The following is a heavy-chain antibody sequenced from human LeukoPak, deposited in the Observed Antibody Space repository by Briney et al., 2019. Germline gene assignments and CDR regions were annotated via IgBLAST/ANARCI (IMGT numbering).Heavy chain of an antibody. CDR2: INHSGST. CDR3: ARVDGNAFDI. V-gene: IGHV4-34*01. Sequence: SETLSLTCAVYGGSFSGYYWSWIRQPPGKGLEWIGEINHSGSTNYNPSLKSRVTMSVDTSKNQFSLKLSSVTAADTAVYYCARVDGNAFDIWGQGTMVTVSS. CDR1: GGSFSGYY. J-gene: IGHJ3*02.